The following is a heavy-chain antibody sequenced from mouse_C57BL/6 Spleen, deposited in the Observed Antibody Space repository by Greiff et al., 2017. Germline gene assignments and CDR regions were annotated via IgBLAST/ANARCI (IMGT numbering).Heavy chain of an antibody. CDR3: TTMVTTGYYAMDY. CDR1: GFTFSDAW. D-gene: IGHD2-2*01. CDR2: IRNKANNHAT. V-gene: IGHV6-6*01. Sequence: EVKVVESGGGLVQPGGSMKLSCAASGFTFSDAWMDWVRQSPEKGLEWVAEIRNKANNHATYYAESVKGRFTISRDDSKSSVYLQIISLRAEETGIYYCTTMVTTGYYAMDYWGQGTSVTVSS. J-gene: IGHJ4*01.